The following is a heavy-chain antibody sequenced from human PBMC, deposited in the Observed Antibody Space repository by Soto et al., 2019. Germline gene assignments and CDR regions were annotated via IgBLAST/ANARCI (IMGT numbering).Heavy chain of an antibody. CDR3: SRGTSIPASGDY. CDR2: VSAYNGER. D-gene: IGHD6-6*01. J-gene: IGHJ4*01. CDR1: GYTFTNYG. V-gene: IGHV1-18*01. Sequence: QVPLVQSGAEVKKPGASVKASCKASGYTFTNYGINWVRQAPGQGLEWLGWVSAYNGERRYAQRVQARVIMTTDTSMTTAYMELRSLRSDETAVYYCSRGTSIPASGDYWGQGTLVTVSS.